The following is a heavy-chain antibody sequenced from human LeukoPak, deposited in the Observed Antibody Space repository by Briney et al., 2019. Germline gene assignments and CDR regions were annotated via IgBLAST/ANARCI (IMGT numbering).Heavy chain of an antibody. D-gene: IGHD2-15*01. CDR1: GGSFSGYY. V-gene: IGHV4-34*01. CDR2: INHSGST. J-gene: IGHJ3*02. Sequence: PSETLSLTCAVYGGSFSGYYWSWIRQPPGKGLEWIGEINHSGSTNYNPSLKSRVTISVDTSKNQFSLKLSSVTAADTAVYYCARACGGSCHGAFDIWGQGTMVTVSS. CDR3: ARACGGSCHGAFDI.